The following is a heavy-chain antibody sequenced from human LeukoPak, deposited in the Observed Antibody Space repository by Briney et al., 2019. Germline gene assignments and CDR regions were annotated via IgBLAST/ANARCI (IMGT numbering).Heavy chain of an antibody. CDR2: IIPIFGTT. J-gene: IGHJ1*01. CDR1: GGTFSSYA. CDR3: ARGSYDSSDFEYFHH. V-gene: IGHV1-69*01. Sequence: GSSVKVSCKASGGTFSSYAISWVRQAPGQGLEWMGGIIPIFGTTNYAQKFQGRVTITADESTSTAYMELSSLRSEDTAVYYCARGSYDSSDFEYFHHWGQGTLVTVSS. D-gene: IGHD3-22*01.